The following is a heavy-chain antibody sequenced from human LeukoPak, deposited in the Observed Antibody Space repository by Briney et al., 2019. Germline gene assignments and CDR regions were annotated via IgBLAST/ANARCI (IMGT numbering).Heavy chain of an antibody. V-gene: IGHV4-61*02. J-gene: IGHJ4*02. CDR2: IYTSGST. CDR1: RGSITSGSSC. Sequence: SQTLSPTCTLPRGSITSGSSCWGWIRQPAGKGLEWIGRIYTSGSTNYNPSPKTRVTISVDTSKHQFSLKLSSVTAADTAVYYCARGAIQGSFGGFDYWGQGTLVTVSS. D-gene: IGHD5-18*01. CDR3: ARGAIQGSFGGFDY.